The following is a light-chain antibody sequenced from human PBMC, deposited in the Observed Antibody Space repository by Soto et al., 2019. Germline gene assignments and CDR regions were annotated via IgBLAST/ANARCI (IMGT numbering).Light chain of an antibody. CDR1: SSDIGAYDY. CDR3: AAWDDSLNGEVV. CDR2: STN. J-gene: IGLJ2*01. V-gene: IGLV2-14*03. Sequence: QSALTQPASLSGSPGQSITISCTGTSSDIGAYDYVSWFQQHPGKAPKLLIYSTNQRPSGVPDRFSGSKSDTSASLAISGLQSEDEADYYCAAWDDSLNGEVVFGGGTKLTVL.